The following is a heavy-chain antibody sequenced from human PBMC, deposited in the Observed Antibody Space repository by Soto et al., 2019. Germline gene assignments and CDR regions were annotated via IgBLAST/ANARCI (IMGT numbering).Heavy chain of an antibody. J-gene: IGHJ5*02. CDR2: IIPILGIA. CDR1: GGTFSSYT. V-gene: IGHV1-69*02. CDR3: ARVDAMEWNWFDP. Sequence: QVQLVQSGAEVKKPGSSVKVSCKASGGTFSSYTISWVRQAPGQGLEWMGRIIPILGIANYAQKFQGRVTITADKSTSTAYMELSSLRSEDTAVYYCARVDAMEWNWFDPWGQGTLVTVSS. D-gene: IGHD2-2*01.